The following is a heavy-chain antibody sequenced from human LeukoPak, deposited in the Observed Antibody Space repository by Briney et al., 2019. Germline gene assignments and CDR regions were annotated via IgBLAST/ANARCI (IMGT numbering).Heavy chain of an antibody. CDR1: GVSISSGGYF. Sequence: SETLSLTCTVSGVSISSGGYFWSWIRQPAGKGLEWIGRFYVSGSTNYNPSLQSRVTISVDTSKNQFSLKLTSVTAADTAVYYCAVGNCPTTSCYPGVALDIWGQGTMVTVSS. J-gene: IGHJ3*02. CDR2: FYVSGST. V-gene: IGHV4-61*02. D-gene: IGHD2-2*01. CDR3: AVGNCPTTSCYPGVALDI.